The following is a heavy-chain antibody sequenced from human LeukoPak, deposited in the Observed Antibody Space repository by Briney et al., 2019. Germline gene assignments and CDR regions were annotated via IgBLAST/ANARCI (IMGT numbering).Heavy chain of an antibody. CDR3: ARGTTVTTSWFDP. CDR2: ISSSSSYI. Sequence: GGSLRLSCAASGFTFSSYSMNWVRQAPGKGLEWVSSISSSSSYIYYADSVKGGFTISRDNAKNSLYLQMNSLSAEDPAVYYCARGTTVTTSWFDPWGQGTLVTVSS. V-gene: IGHV3-21*01. D-gene: IGHD4-17*01. CDR1: GFTFSSYS. J-gene: IGHJ5*02.